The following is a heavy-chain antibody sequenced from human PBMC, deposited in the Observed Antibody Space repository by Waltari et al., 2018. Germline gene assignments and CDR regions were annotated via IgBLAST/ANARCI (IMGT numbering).Heavy chain of an antibody. V-gene: IGHV3-49*04. CDR2: IRSKAYGGTT. D-gene: IGHD4-17*01. CDR1: GFTFGDYA. J-gene: IGHJ4*02. CDR3: TIDHGDYDYFDY. Sequence: EVQLVESGGGLVQPGRSLRLSCTASGFTFGDYAMSWVRQAPGKGLGWLGFIRSKAYGGTTEYAASVKGRFTISRDESKSTAYLQINSLKTEDTAVYYWTIDHGDYDYFDYWGQGTLVTVSS.